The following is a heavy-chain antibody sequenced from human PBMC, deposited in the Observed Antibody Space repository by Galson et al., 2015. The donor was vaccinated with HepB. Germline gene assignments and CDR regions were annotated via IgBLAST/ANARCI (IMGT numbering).Heavy chain of an antibody. CDR3: ARHVWDRRSGKYDDTFDV. CDR2: ISAYNGYT. Sequence: SVKVSCKASGYTFTSNGISWVRQAPGQGLEWMGWISAYNGYTKYAQDLQGRVTMTIDTSTSTAYMELRSLRYDDTAVYYCARHVWDRRSGKYDDTFDVWGQGTMVTVSS. D-gene: IGHD1-26*01. V-gene: IGHV1-18*04. J-gene: IGHJ3*01. CDR1: GYTFTSNG.